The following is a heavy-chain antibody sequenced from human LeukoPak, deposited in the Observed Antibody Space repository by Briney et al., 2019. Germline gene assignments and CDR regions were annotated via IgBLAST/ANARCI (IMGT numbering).Heavy chain of an antibody. CDR3: ARGCCSVSGLYFEF. CDR1: GCTFSNYF. D-gene: IGHD3-9*01. V-gene: IGHV3-7*03. CDR2: INKDGSGT. Sequence: GGSLRLSCAASGCTFSNYFMGWVRQAPGKGLESVANINKDGSGTSYADSVKGRLTISRDNAENSLYLQMNGLRVEDTAVYYCARGCCSVSGLYFEFWGQGSLVTVSS. J-gene: IGHJ4*02.